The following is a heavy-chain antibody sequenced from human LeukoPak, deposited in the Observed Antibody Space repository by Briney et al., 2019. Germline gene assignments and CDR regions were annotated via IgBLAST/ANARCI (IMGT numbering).Heavy chain of an antibody. D-gene: IGHD5-18*01. Sequence: PGGSLRLSCEASGFTFGSHAMYWVRQAPGKGLEWVAGIFGSGGSPHYADSVKGRFTISRDNSRNTVYLQINSLGDDDTAVYYCGKTTVGYSSGQKPTWPVDFWGQGTLVTVSS. CDR1: GFTFGSHA. CDR2: IFGSGGSP. J-gene: IGHJ4*02. V-gene: IGHV3-23*01. CDR3: GKTTVGYSSGQKPTWPVDF.